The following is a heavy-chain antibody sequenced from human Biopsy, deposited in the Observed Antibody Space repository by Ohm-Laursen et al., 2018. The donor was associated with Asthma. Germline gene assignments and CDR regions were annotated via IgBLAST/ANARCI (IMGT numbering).Heavy chain of an antibody. V-gene: IGHV3-30*18. D-gene: IGHD1-26*01. CDR3: AKDVFPGWELRRGPDY. Sequence: SLRLSCTAFGFTFSNYGMHWVRQPPGKGLDWVAVLSFDGSNKNYTDSVKGRFTISRDNSRNTLHLQMNSLRAEDTAVYYCAKDVFPGWELRRGPDYWGQGTLVTVSS. J-gene: IGHJ4*02. CDR1: GFTFSNYG. CDR2: LSFDGSNK.